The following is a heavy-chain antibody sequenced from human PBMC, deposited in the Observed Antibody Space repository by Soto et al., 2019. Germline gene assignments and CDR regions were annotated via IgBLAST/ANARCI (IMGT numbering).Heavy chain of an antibody. J-gene: IGHJ4*02. CDR1: GGTFTSYA. CDR3: AREAAAAGPYYFDY. CDR2: IIPIFGTA. V-gene: IGHV1-69*13. D-gene: IGHD6-13*01. Sequence: SVKVSCKASGGTFTSYAISWVRQAPGQGLEWMGGIIPIFGTANYAQKFQGRVTITADESTSTAYMELSSLRSEDTAVYYCAREAAAAGPYYFDYWGQGTLVTVSS.